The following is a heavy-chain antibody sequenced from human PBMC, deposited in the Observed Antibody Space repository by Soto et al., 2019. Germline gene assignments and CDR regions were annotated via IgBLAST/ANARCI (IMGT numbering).Heavy chain of an antibody. V-gene: IGHV4-61*01. CDR2: IYYSGST. CDR1: GGSVSSGSYY. CDR3: ARESGGYDRDDY. Sequence: SETLSLTCTVSGGSVSSGSYYWSWIRQPPGKGLEWIGYIYYSGSTNYNPSLKSRVTISVDTSKNQFSLKLSSVTAADTAVYYCARESGGYDRDDYWGQGTLVTVSS. D-gene: IGHD5-12*01. J-gene: IGHJ4*02.